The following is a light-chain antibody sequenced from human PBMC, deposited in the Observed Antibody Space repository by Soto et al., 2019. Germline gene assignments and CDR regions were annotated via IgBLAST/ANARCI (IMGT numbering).Light chain of an antibody. J-gene: IGKJ1*01. CDR2: RGS. CDR3: QDAGTSAPWT. V-gene: IGKV3-20*01. Sequence: VLTQSPGTLSLSPGERATLSCRASQNIRGNEVAWYQQKPGQAPRLLIYRGSSRATGIPDRFSGRGSGTDFTLTISRLEPEEFAVYYCQDAGTSAPWTFGQGTTVEI. CDR1: QNIRGNE.